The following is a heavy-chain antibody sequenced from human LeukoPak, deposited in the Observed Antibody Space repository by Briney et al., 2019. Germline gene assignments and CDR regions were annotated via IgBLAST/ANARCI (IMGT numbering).Heavy chain of an antibody. CDR1: GYTFTGYY. CDR2: INPNSGGT. J-gene: IGHJ6*03. CDR3: ASSWGSGYIYYYYYMDV. Sequence: SVKVSCKASGYTFTGYYMHWVRQAPGQGLEWMGWINPNSGGTNYAQKFQGSVTMTRDTSISTAYMELSRLRSDDTAVYYCASSWGSGYIYYYYYMDVWGKGTTVTISS. D-gene: IGHD6-19*01. V-gene: IGHV1-2*02.